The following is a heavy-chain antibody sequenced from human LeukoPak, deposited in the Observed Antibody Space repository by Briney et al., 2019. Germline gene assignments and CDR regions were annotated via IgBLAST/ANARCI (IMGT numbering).Heavy chain of an antibody. CDR3: ARASWGYDFDS. J-gene: IGHJ4*02. CDR1: GFNFSHYY. Sequence: QTGGSLRLSCAVSGFNFSHYYMSWVRQAPGKGPEWVSVIYSNNTTYYADAVKGRFTISRGNSNSTLYLQMNNLRVDDTAVYYCARASWGYDFDSWGLGTLVAVSS. CDR2: IYSNNTT. V-gene: IGHV3-53*01. D-gene: IGHD7-27*01.